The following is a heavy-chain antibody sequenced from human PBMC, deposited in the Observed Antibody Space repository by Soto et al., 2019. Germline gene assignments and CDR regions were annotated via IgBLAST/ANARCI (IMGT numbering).Heavy chain of an antibody. CDR1: GFTFSSYG. CDR2: ISYDGSNK. J-gene: IGHJ4*02. D-gene: IGHD3-16*01. CDR3: AKDRAWRYFDS. V-gene: IGHV3-30*18. Sequence: SGGSLRLSCAASGFTFSSYGMHWVRQAPGKGLEWVAVISYDGSNKYYADSVKGRFTISRDNSKNTLYLQMNSLRAEDTAVYYCAKDRAWRYFDSWGQGTLVTVSS.